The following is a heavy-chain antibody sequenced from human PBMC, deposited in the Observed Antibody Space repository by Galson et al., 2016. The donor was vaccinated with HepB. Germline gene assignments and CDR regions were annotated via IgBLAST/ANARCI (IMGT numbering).Heavy chain of an antibody. V-gene: IGHV1-8*01. J-gene: IGHJ5*02. CDR3: TKGWDP. CDR2: INPDSGDT. Sequence: SVKVSCKASGYTFTSYDINWVRQASGQGLEWMGWINPDSGDTGYAQKFQGRVTMTTDTSINTAYMEMSSLRSQDTALYYCTKGWDPWGQGTLVIISS. CDR1: GYTFTSYD.